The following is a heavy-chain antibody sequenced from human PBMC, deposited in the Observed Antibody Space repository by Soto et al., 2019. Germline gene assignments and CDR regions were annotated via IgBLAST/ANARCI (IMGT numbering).Heavy chain of an antibody. Sequence: PGESLKISCKGSGYSFTSYWISWVRQMPGKGLEWMGRIDPSDSYTNYSPSFQGHVTISADKSISTAYLQSSSLKASDTAMYYCARSSSKAGHYYYYYGMDVWGQGTTVTVSS. CDR2: IDPSDSYT. J-gene: IGHJ6*02. CDR1: GYSFTSYW. CDR3: ARSSSKAGHYYYYYGMDV. D-gene: IGHD2-2*01. V-gene: IGHV5-10-1*01.